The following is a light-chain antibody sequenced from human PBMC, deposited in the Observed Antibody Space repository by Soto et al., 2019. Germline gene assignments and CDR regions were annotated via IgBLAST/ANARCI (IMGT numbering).Light chain of an antibody. CDR3: QQRYYWYT. J-gene: IGKJ2*01. V-gene: IGKV3-11*01. Sequence: EIVLTQSPATLSLSPGERATLSCRASQSVFSYLGWYQQKPGQAPRLLIYDTFNRATGIPARFSGSGSGTDFTLTISSLEPEESAVYYCQQRYYWYTFGQGTKLEI. CDR1: QSVFSY. CDR2: DTF.